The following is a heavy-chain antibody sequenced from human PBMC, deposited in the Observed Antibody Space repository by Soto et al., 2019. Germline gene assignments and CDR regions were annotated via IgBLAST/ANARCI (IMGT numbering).Heavy chain of an antibody. CDR3: ARARLRAVYAFDI. CDR2: NYYSGST. J-gene: IGHJ3*02. D-gene: IGHD5-12*01. Sequence: WTWIRQRPGKGLEWIGYNYYSGSTYYSPSLKSRLSISLDTSKNQFSLRLSSVTAADTAMYYCARARLRAVYAFDIWGQGTMVTVSS. V-gene: IGHV4-31*02.